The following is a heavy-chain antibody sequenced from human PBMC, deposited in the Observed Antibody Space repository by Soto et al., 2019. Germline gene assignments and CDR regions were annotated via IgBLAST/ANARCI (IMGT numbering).Heavy chain of an antibody. D-gene: IGHD1-26*01. V-gene: IGHV4-61*01. CDR3: ARGVSLLNWFDP. J-gene: IGHJ5*02. Sequence: SETLSLTCTVSGGSVSSGSYYWSWVRQPPGKGLEWIGYIYYSGSTNYNPSLKSRVTISVDTSKNQFSLKLSSVTAADTAVYYCARGVSLLNWFDPWGQGTLVTVSS. CDR2: IYYSGST. CDR1: GGSVSSGSYY.